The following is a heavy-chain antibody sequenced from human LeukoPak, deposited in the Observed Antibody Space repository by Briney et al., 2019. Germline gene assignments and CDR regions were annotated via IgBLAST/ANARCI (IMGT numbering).Heavy chain of an antibody. V-gene: IGHV4-34*01. D-gene: IGHD3-22*01. CDR1: GGSFSGYY. CDR2: INHSGST. CDR3: ARGRDDSSGYYPPDY. J-gene: IGHJ4*02. Sequence: PSETLPLTCAVYGGSFSGYYWSWIRQPPGKGLEWIGEINHSGSTNYNPSLKSRVTISVDTSKNQFSLKLSSVTAADTAVYYCARGRDDSSGYYPPDYWGQGTLVTVSS.